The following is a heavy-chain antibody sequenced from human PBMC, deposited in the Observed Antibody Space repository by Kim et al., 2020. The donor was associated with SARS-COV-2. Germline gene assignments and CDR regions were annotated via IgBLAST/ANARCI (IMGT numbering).Heavy chain of an antibody. J-gene: IGHJ4*02. Sequence: GGSLRLSCAASGFTFSNAWMSWVRQAPGKGLEWVGRIKSKTDGGTTDYAAPVKGRFTISRDDSKNTLYLQMNSLKTEDTAVYYCTTGLDIVVVPASTVPDYWGQGTLVTVSS. CDR2: IKSKTDGGTT. CDR3: TTGLDIVVVPASTVPDY. CDR1: GFTFSNAW. V-gene: IGHV3-15*01. D-gene: IGHD2-2*03.